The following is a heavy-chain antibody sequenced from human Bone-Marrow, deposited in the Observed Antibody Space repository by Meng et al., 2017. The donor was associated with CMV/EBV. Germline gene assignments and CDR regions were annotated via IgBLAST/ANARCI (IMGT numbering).Heavy chain of an antibody. CDR2: ISSSSSSI. CDR1: GFTFDSYV. J-gene: IGHJ4*02. Sequence: GGSLRLSCAASGFTFDSYVMNWVRQAPGKGLEWVSYISSSSSSIYYADSVKGRFTVSRDNAKNSLYLHMNSLRAEDTALYYCAREGRYYGSGSYYSGFDYWGQGTLVTVSS. CDR3: AREGRYYGSGSYYSGFDY. D-gene: IGHD3-10*01. V-gene: IGHV3-48*04.